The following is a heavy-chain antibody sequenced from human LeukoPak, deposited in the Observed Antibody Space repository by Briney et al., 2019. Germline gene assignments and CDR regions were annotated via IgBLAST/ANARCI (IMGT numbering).Heavy chain of an antibody. J-gene: IGHJ4*02. CDR1: GDSISSYY. V-gene: IGHV4-59*01. CDR3: AREPYGENYFDY. Sequence: SETLSLTCTFSGDSISSYYWSWIRQPPGKGLEWIGYIYYNGSTKYNPSLKSRVTISVDTSKNQFSLKLSSVTAADTAVYYCAREPYGENYFDYWGQGTLVTVSS. CDR2: IYYNGST. D-gene: IGHD4-17*01.